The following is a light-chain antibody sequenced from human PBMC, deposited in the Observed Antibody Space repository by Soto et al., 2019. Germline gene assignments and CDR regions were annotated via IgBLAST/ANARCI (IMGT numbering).Light chain of an antibody. J-gene: IGKJ5*01. CDR1: QSVTSN. CDR2: GAS. CDR3: QQYNDGPFT. Sequence: EIVMTQSPATLSVSPGERATLSCRASQSVTSNLAWYQQKPGQAPRLLIYGASTRATGVPARFSGSGSGTEFTLTISSLQSEDFAVYYCQQYNDGPFTFGQGTRLEI. V-gene: IGKV3-15*01.